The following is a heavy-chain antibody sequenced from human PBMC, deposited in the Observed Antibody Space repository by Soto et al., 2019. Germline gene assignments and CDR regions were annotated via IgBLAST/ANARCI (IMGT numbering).Heavy chain of an antibody. V-gene: IGHV1-8*01. CDR1: GDTYTNYD. CDR3: ARGRFRRTWFDP. D-gene: IGHD3-16*01. J-gene: IGHJ5*02. Sequence: ASVKVSCKAPGDTYTNYDIHWVRQATGQGLEWMGWMNPDNGNTGQSKQFQGRVTMTRDTSISTAYMEMSSLRSEDTAVYYCARGRFRRTWFDPWG. CDR2: MNPDNGNT.